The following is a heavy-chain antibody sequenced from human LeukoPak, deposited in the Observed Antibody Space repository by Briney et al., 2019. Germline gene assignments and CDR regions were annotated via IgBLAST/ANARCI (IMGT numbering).Heavy chain of an antibody. Sequence: GGSLRLSCAASGFTFDDYGMSWVRQAPGKGLEWVSGINWNGGSTGYADSVKGRFTISRDNAKNSLYLQMNSLRAEDTAVYYCARERGYCSGGSCYSGFDYWGQGTLVTVSS. V-gene: IGHV3-20*04. J-gene: IGHJ4*02. CDR1: GFTFDDYG. D-gene: IGHD2-15*01. CDR3: ARERGYCSGGSCYSGFDY. CDR2: INWNGGST.